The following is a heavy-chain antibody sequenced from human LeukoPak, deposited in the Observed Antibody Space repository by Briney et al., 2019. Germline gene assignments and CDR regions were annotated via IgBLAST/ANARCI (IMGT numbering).Heavy chain of an antibody. CDR3: AKDLTALSIGSYGGS. Sequence: PGGSLRLSCAPSGFIFSTNDRTGAGQAPGKGLEWVSVIYSGGSTYYADSVKGRFTISRDNSKNTLYLQMNSLRAEDTAMYYCAKDLTALSIGSYGGSWGQGTLVTVSS. CDR1: GFIFSTND. D-gene: IGHD1-26*01. V-gene: IGHV3-53*01. CDR2: IYSGGST. J-gene: IGHJ5*02.